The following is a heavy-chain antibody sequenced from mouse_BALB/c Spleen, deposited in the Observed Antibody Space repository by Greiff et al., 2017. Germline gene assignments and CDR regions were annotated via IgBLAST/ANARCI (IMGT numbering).Heavy chain of an antibody. V-gene: IGHV8-8*01. Sequence: QVTLKVSGPGILQPSQTLSLTCSFSGFSLSTSGMGVGWIRQPSGKGLEWLAHIWWDDDKRYNPALKSRLTISKDTSSNQVFLKIASVDTADTATYYCARIQDYDAFWFAYWGQGTLVTVSA. J-gene: IGHJ3*01. CDR1: GFSLSTSGMG. D-gene: IGHD2-4*01. CDR2: IWWDDDK. CDR3: ARIQDYDAFWFAY.